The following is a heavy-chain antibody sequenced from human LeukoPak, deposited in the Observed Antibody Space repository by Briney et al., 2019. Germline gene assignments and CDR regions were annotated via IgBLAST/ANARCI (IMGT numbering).Heavy chain of an antibody. CDR3: ARVIAFRGYMDV. J-gene: IGHJ6*03. V-gene: IGHV3-21*06. CDR2: ISSSSSYI. CDR1: GFTFSSYN. D-gene: IGHD3-16*02. Sequence: GGSLRLSCAASGFTFSSYNMNCVRQAPGKGLEWVSSISSSSSYIYYADSVKGRFTISRDNAKNSLYLQMNSLRAEDTAVYYCARVIAFRGYMDVWGKGTTVTVSS.